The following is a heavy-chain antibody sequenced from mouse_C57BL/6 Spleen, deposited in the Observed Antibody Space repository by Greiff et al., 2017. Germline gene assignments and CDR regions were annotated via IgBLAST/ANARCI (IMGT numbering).Heavy chain of an antibody. CDR2: IDPSDSET. Sequence: QVQLQQSGAELVRPGSSVKLSCKASGYTFTSYWMHWVKQRPIQGLEWIGNIDPSDSETHYNQKFKDKATLTVDKSSSTAYMQLSSLTSEDSAVYYCARWGAGEGYFDYWGQGTTLTVSS. CDR3: ARWGAGEGYFDY. V-gene: IGHV1-52*01. J-gene: IGHJ2*01. D-gene: IGHD3-3*01. CDR1: GYTFTSYW.